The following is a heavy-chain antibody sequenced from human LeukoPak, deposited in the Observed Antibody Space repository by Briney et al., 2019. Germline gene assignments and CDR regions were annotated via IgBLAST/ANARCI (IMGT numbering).Heavy chain of an antibody. V-gene: IGHV1-18*01. CDR3: ARDSLHPYYYDSSGYSDY. J-gene: IGHJ4*02. CDR2: ISAYNGNT. D-gene: IGHD3-22*01. Sequence: ASVKVSCKASGGIFKNYALNWVRQAPGQGLEWMGWISAYNGNTNYAQKLQGRVTMTTDTSTSTAYMELRSLRSDDTAVYYCARDSLHPYYYDSSGYSDYWGQGTLVTVSS. CDR1: GGIFKNYA.